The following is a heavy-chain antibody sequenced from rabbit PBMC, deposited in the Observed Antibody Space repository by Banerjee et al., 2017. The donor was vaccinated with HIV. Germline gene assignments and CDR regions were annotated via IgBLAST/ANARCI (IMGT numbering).Heavy chain of an antibody. CDR3: VRETEAYADPAGYTYYFNL. CDR1: GFSLSNNYV. Sequence: QSLEESGGDLVKPGASLTLTCTASGFSLSNNYVMCWVRQAPGKGLEWIACIYTSSDNTYYANWAKGRFTISSHNAQNTLYLQLNSLTAADTATYFCVRETEAYADPAGYTYYFNLWGQGTLVTVS. J-gene: IGHJ4*01. D-gene: IGHD6-1*01. V-gene: IGHV1S40*01. CDR2: IYTSSDNT.